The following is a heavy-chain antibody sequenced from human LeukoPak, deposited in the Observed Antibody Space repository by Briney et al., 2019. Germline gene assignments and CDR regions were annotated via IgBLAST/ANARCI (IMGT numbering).Heavy chain of an antibody. CDR1: GFTVSSNY. D-gene: IGHD3-16*01. V-gene: IGHV3-66*02. CDR2: IYSGGST. Sequence: GGSLRLSCAASGFTVSSNYMSWVRQAPGKGLERGSVIYSGGSTYYADSVKGRFTFSRDNSKNTLYLQMNSLRAEDTAGYYCARDYGGDGFDPWGQGTLVTVSS. J-gene: IGHJ5*02. CDR3: ARDYGGDGFDP.